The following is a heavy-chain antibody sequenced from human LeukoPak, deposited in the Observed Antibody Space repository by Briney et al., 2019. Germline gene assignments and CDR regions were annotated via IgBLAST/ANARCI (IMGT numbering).Heavy chain of an antibody. V-gene: IGHV4-31*03. D-gene: IGHD2-2*01. CDR3: ARAAKLIVVVPAAIEGFDP. CDR1: GGSISSGGYY. CDR2: IYYSGST. Sequence: SETLSLTCTVSGGSISSGGYYWSWIRQHPGKGLEWIGYIYYSGSTYYNPSLKSRVTISVDTSKNQFSLKLSSVTAADTAVYYCARAAKLIVVVPAAIEGFDPWGQGTLVTVSS. J-gene: IGHJ5*02.